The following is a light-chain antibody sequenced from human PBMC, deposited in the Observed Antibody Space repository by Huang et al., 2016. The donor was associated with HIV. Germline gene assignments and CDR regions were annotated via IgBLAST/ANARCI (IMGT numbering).Light chain of an antibody. V-gene: IGKV1-33*01. CDR3: QQYDNLLT. CDR2: DAS. J-gene: IGKJ3*01. Sequence: DIQMTQSPSSLSASVGDRVTITCQASQDISNYLNWYQQKPGKAPKLLIYDASNLETEVPSRFSGSGSGTDFTFTISSLQPEDIATYYCQQYDNLLTFGPGTKVDIK. CDR1: QDISNY.